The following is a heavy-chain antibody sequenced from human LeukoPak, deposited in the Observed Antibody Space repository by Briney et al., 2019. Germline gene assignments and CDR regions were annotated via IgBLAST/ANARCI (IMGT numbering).Heavy chain of an antibody. D-gene: IGHD1-26*01. J-gene: IGHJ4*02. CDR3: ARENRWAGATGNFDY. CDR2: INPNSGGT. CDR1: GHTFTGYY. V-gene: IGHV1-2*02. Sequence: ASVKVSCKASGHTFTGYYIHWVRQAPGQGLELMGWINPNSGGTNYAQKFQGRVTMTRDTSIATAYMELSRLTSDDTATYYCARENRWAGATGNFDYWGQGTLVTVSS.